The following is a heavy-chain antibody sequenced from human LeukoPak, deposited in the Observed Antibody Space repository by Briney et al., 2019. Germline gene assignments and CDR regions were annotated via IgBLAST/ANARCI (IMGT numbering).Heavy chain of an antibody. V-gene: IGHV4-31*03. CDR1: GVSNSSGGYY. J-gene: IGHJ5*02. D-gene: IGHD3-22*01. Sequence: SETLSLTCTVSGVSNSSGGYYWSWIRQHPGKGLEWIGYIYYSGSTYYNPSLKSRVTISVDTSKNQFSLKLSSVTAADTAVYYCAGYYDLNWFDPWGQGTLVTVSS. CDR3: AGYYDLNWFDP. CDR2: IYYSGST.